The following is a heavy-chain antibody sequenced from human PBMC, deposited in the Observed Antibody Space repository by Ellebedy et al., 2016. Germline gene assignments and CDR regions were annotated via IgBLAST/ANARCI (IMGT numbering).Heavy chain of an antibody. CDR2: ITSSSSYT. CDR1: GFTFSDYY. J-gene: IGHJ4*02. D-gene: IGHD1-26*01. Sequence: GGSLRLXXAASGFTFSDYYMNWIRQAPGKGLEWISYITSSSSYTNYADSVKGRFTISRDNSKNTLYLQMNSLRAEGTAVYYCAKDRTVGATPTYYFDYWGQGTLVTVSS. V-gene: IGHV3-11*06. CDR3: AKDRTVGATPTYYFDY.